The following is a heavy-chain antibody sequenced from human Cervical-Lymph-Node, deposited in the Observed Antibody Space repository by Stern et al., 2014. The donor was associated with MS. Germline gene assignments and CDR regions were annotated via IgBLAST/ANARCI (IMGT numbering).Heavy chain of an antibody. CDR1: GHAFSTYH. CDR3: ARDRDNSEPYFDN. Sequence: VQLVESGAELKTPGASVHLSCKSSGHAFSTYHINWVRQAPGPGLEWMSIFTPNRGGTTYAQKFQGRATMTRDTSKNTVSMELWSLRSDDTAVYFCARDRDNSEPYFDNWGQGTLVTVS. CDR2: FTPNRGGT. D-gene: IGHD3-22*01. V-gene: IGHV1-46*03. J-gene: IGHJ4*02.